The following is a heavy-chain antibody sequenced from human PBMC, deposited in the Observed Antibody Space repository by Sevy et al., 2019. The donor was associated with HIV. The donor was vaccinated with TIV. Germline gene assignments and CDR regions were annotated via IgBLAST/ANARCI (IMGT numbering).Heavy chain of an antibody. CDR1: GFTFRSYG. J-gene: IGHJ4*02. CDR2: ISFDGRNT. D-gene: IGHD3-9*01. CDR3: AKDILGDNSPWFFFDY. Sequence: GGSLRLSCAGSGFTFRSYGIHGVRQSPGKGLEWVAFISFDGRNTYSADSVKGRFTVSRDNSNNAVYLQMNNLRTEDTAMYYCAKDILGDNSPWFFFDYWGQGTQVTVSS. V-gene: IGHV3-30*18.